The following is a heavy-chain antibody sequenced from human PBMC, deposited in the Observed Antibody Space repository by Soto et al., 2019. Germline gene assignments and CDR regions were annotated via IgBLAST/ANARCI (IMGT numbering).Heavy chain of an antibody. CDR2: IIPIFGTA. CDR1: GGTFSSYA. V-gene: IGHV1-69*13. D-gene: IGHD3-10*01. Sequence: ASVKVSCKASGGTFSSYAISGVRQAPVQGLEWMGGIIPIFGTANYAQKFQGRVTITADESTSTAYMELSSLRSEDTAVYYCARDKKNYHYYGSGSYYTHWGQGTLVTVSS. J-gene: IGHJ4*02. CDR3: ARDKKNYHYYGSGSYYTH.